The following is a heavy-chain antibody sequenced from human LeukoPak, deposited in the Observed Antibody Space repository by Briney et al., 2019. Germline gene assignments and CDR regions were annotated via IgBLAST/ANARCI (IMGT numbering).Heavy chain of an antibody. CDR3: ARGKSTLRWPNFDY. CDR1: GGSISSYY. D-gene: IGHD4-23*01. V-gene: IGHV4-59*12. J-gene: IGHJ4*02. CDR2: IYYSGST. Sequence: SETLSLTCTVSGGSISSYYWSWIRQPPGKGLEWIGYIYYSGSTNYNPSLKSRVTISVDTSKDQFSLKLSSVTAADTAVYYCARGKSTLRWPNFDYWGQGTLVTVSS.